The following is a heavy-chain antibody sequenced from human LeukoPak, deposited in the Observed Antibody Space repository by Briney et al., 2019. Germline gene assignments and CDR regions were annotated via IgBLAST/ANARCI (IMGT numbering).Heavy chain of an antibody. CDR1: GYTLTELS. Sequence: ASVTVSCKVSGYTLTELSMHWVRQAPGKGLEWMGWINPNSGGTNYAQKFQGRVTMTRDTSISTAYMELSRLRSDDTAVYYCARERDYFDYWGQGTLVTVSS. V-gene: IGHV1-2*02. J-gene: IGHJ4*02. CDR2: INPNSGGT. CDR3: ARERDYFDY.